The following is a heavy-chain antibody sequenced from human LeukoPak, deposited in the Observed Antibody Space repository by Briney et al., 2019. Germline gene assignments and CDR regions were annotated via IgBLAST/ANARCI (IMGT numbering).Heavy chain of an antibody. Sequence: PGGSLRLSCAASGFTFSSYSMNWVRQAPGKGLEWVSSISSSSSYIYYADSVKGRFTISRDNSKNTLYLQMNSLRAEDTAVYYCAKDHSWDWLSDYWGQGTLVTVSS. CDR1: GFTFSSYS. CDR2: ISSSSSYI. CDR3: AKDHSWDWLSDY. J-gene: IGHJ4*02. D-gene: IGHD3/OR15-3a*01. V-gene: IGHV3-21*04.